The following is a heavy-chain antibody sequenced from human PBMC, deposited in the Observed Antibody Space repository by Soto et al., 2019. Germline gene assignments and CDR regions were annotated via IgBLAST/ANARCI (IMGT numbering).Heavy chain of an antibody. CDR2: MNPNSGNT. D-gene: IGHD3-3*01. J-gene: IGHJ6*02. Sequence: GASVKVSCKASGYTFTSYDINWVRQATGQGLEWMGWMNPNSGNTGYAQKFQGWVTMTRDTSISTAYMELSRLRSDDTAVYYCARSVRMDVWGQGTTVTVSS. V-gene: IGHV1-8*01. CDR1: GYTFTSYD. CDR3: ARSVRMDV.